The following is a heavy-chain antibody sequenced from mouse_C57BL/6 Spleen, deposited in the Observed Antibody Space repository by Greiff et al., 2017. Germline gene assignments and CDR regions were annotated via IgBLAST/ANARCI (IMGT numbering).Heavy chain of an antibody. CDR1: GYTFTDYY. CDR3: ARGAALHY. CDR2: INPNNGGT. D-gene: IGHD3-3*01. Sequence: EVQLQQSGPELVKPGASVKISCKASGYTFTDYYMNWVKQSHGKSLEWIGDINPNNGGTSYNQKFKGKATLTVDKSSSTAYMELRSLTSEDSAVYYCARGAALHYWGQGTTLTVSS. V-gene: IGHV1-26*01. J-gene: IGHJ2*01.